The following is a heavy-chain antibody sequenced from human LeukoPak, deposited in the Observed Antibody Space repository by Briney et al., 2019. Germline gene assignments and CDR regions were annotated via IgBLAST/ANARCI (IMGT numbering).Heavy chain of an antibody. Sequence: GGSLRLSCSASGFIFNNYGLMWVRQAPGKGLEWVSAISNDGGGTTYADFVKGRFTISRDNSKNTLSLQTNSLRPEDTALYYCAKGNSGYFADLWGQGTVVTASS. CDR2: ISNDGGGT. CDR1: GFIFNNYG. CDR3: AKGNSGYFADL. V-gene: IGHV3-23*01. J-gene: IGHJ5*02. D-gene: IGHD3-22*01.